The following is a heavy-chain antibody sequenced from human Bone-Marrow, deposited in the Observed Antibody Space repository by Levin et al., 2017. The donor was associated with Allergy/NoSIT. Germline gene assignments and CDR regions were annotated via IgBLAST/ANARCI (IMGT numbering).Heavy chain of an antibody. V-gene: IGHV3-9*01. J-gene: IGHJ5*01. CDR3: AKTHDQFQYNWFDS. CDR1: GFAFGDYA. D-gene: IGHD1-1*01. CDR2: ITWNSGST. Sequence: SCVVSGFAFGDYAMHWVRQAPGKGLEWVSGITWNSGSTGYADSVKGRFTIYRDNAKNSLFLQMDSLRPEDTALYYCAKTHDQFQYNWFDSWGQGTLVTVSS.